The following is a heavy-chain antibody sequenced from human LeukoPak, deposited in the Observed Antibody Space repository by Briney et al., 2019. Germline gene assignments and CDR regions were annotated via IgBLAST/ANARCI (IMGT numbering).Heavy chain of an antibody. CDR2: IYHSGST. CDR1: GGSISSSNW. J-gene: IGHJ3*02. CDR3: ARVAQVRLGEVAFDI. Sequence: SETLSLTCAVSGGSISSSNWWSWVRQPPGKGLEWIGEIYHSGSTNYNPSLKSRVTISVDKSKNQFSLKLSSVTAADTAVYYCARVAQVRLGEVAFDIWGQGTMVTVSS. V-gene: IGHV4-4*02. D-gene: IGHD3-10*01.